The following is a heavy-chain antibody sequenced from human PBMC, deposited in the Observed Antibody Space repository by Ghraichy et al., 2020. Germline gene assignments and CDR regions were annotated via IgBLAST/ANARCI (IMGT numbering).Heavy chain of an antibody. CDR1: GLPLNNNH. D-gene: IGHD6-19*01. J-gene: IGHJ4*02. CDR2: IYKDGDT. Sequence: GGSLRLSCAVSGLPLNNNHINWVRQALGKGLEWVSFIYKDGDTSYADSVKGRFTISRDRAKNTVYLQMDSLRDEDTAKYYCAGSLSGLDSGDHWGQGTLVTVSS. V-gene: IGHV3-53*01. CDR3: AGSLSGLDSGDH.